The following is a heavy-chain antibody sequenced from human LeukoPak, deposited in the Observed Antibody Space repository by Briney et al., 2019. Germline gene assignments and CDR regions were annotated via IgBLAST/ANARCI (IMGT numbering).Heavy chain of an antibody. CDR2: IYYSGST. J-gene: IGHJ6*02. D-gene: IGHD4-11*01. V-gene: IGHV4-59*08. Sequence: LSETLSLTCTVSGGSISSYYWSWIRQPPGKGLEWIGYIYYSGSTNYNPSLKSRVTISVDTSKNQFSLKLSSVTAADTAVYYCARHKVNLYYYGMDVWGRGTTVTVSS. CDR1: GGSISSYY. CDR3: ARHKVNLYYYGMDV.